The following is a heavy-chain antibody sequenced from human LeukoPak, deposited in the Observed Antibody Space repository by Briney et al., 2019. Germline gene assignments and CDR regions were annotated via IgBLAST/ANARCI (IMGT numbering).Heavy chain of an antibody. CDR2: IIPIFGTA. D-gene: IGHD5-18*01. V-gene: IGHV1-69*05. J-gene: IGHJ5*02. CDR1: GGTFSSYA. CDR3: ASGLVDTAMLNWFDP. Sequence: VKVSCKASGGTFSSYAISWVRQAPGQGLEWMGGIIPIFGTANYAQKFQGRVTITTDESTSTAYMELSSLRSEDTAVYYCASGLVDTAMLNWFDPWGQGTLVTVSS.